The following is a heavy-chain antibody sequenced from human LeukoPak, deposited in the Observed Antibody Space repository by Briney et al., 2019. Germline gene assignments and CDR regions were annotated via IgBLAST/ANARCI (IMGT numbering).Heavy chain of an antibody. V-gene: IGHV3-11*06. CDR1: GFTFSDYY. CDR2: ISSSGSYT. CDR3: ARGGRFDFDY. J-gene: IGHJ4*02. Sequence: PGGSLRLSCAASGFTFSDYYLSWIRQTPGKGLEWVSYISSSGSYTNYADSVKGRFTISRDNASNLLYLRMNSLRAEDTAVYYCARGGRFDFDYWGQGTLVTVSS. D-gene: IGHD3-3*01.